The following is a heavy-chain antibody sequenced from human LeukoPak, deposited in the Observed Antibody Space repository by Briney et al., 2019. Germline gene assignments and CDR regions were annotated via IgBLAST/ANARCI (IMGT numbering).Heavy chain of an antibody. CDR2: ISPSGDIT. Sequence: GGSLRLSCAASGFTFSDNGMNWVRQAPGKGLEWVSGISPSGDITYYADSVKGRFTISRDNSKNTLYLEVISLTAEDTAVYYCAKDDAWLRFGEWSQGTLVTVSS. CDR1: GFTFSDNG. D-gene: IGHD3-10*01. CDR3: AKDDAWLRFGE. J-gene: IGHJ4*02. V-gene: IGHV3-23*01.